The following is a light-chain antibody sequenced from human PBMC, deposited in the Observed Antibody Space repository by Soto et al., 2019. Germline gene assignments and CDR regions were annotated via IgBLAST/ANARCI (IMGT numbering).Light chain of an antibody. J-gene: IGLJ2*01. Sequence: QSVLTQPASVSGSPGQSITISCTGTSVDVGGYNYVSWYQQHPGKAPKLMIYDVSNRPSGVSNRFSGSKSGNTASLTISGLQAEDEADYYCSSYTSSSNVVFGGGTKVTVL. V-gene: IGLV2-14*01. CDR1: SVDVGGYNY. CDR2: DVS. CDR3: SSYTSSSNVV.